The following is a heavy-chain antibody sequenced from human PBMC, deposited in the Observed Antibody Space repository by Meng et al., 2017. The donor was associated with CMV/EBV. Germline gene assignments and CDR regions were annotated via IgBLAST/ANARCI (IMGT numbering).Heavy chain of an antibody. J-gene: IGHJ6*02. Sequence: ASVKVSCKASGYTFTSYDTNWVRQTTGQGLEWMGWMNPNSGNTGYAQKFQGRVTMTRNTSISTAYMELSSLRSEDTAVYYCARGPYCSSTSCYVAFVYYYYYGMDVWGQGTTVTVSS. V-gene: IGHV1-8*01. CDR2: MNPNSGNT. CDR3: ARGPYCSSTSCYVAFVYYYYYGMDV. D-gene: IGHD2-2*01. CDR1: GYTFTSYD.